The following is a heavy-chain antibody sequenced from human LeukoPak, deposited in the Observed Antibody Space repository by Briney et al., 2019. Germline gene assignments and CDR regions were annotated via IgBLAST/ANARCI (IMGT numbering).Heavy chain of an antibody. D-gene: IGHD2-21*01. CDR3: AKEGPIEGLPLHDS. CDR1: GFTFSSYA. V-gene: IGHV3-23*01. Sequence: PGGSLRLSCVASGFTFSSYAMSWVRQAPGRGLEWVSGIEGSGVRMYYADSVKGRFTISRDKSKNTLYLQMNSLRVEDTAVYYCAKEGPIEGLPLHDSWGQGTLVTVSS. CDR2: IEGSGVRM. J-gene: IGHJ4*02.